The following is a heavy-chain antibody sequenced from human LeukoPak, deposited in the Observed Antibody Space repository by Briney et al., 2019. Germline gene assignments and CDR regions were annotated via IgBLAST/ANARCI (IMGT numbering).Heavy chain of an antibody. CDR1: GGSISSGDYY. D-gene: IGHD2-15*01. Sequence: SQTLSLTCTVSGGSISSGDYYWSWIRQPPGKGLEWIGYIYYSGSTYYNPSLKSRVIISVDKSKNQFSLKLSSVTAADTAVYYCARGARVVVATVNWFDPWGQGTLVTVSS. J-gene: IGHJ5*02. CDR2: IYYSGST. CDR3: ARGARVVVATVNWFDP. V-gene: IGHV4-30-4*01.